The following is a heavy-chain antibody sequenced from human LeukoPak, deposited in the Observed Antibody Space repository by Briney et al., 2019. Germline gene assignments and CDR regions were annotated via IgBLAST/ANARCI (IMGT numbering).Heavy chain of an antibody. CDR2: IKQDGGEK. D-gene: IGHD1-26*01. CDR3: ARDKIEGATLFDY. V-gene: IGHV3-7*01. J-gene: IGHJ4*02. CDR1: GFSFSSYW. Sequence: GSLRPSCAASGFSFSSYWMSWVRQAPGKGPEWVANIKQDGGEKYYVDSVKGRFTISRDNAKNSLFLQMDSLRAEDTAMYYCARDKIEGATLFDYWGRGTLVTVSS.